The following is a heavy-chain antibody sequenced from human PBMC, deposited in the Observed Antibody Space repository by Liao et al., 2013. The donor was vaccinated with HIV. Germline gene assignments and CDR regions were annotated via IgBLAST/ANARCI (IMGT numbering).Heavy chain of an antibody. CDR3: ARGEGFGNGDAP. V-gene: IGHV4-34*01. CDR2: VTHGGRT. CDR1: GGSFSGYY. D-gene: IGHD4-17*01. J-gene: IGHJ5*02. Sequence: QVQLQESGPGLAKPSETLSLTCGVFGGSFSGYYWRWIRQSPGKGLEWIGEVTHGGRTTYNPSLKSRVTISVDTSKNQFSLILTSLTAADTGRYYCARGEGFGNGDAPWGQGTLVTVSS.